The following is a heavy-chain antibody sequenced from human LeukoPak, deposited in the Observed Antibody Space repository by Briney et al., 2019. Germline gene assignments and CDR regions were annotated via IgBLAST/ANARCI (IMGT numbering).Heavy chain of an antibody. CDR2: ISYDGSNK. J-gene: IGHJ4*02. Sequence: PGRSLRLSCAASGFTFSSYAMPWVRQAPGKGLEWVAVISYDGSNKYYADSVKGRFTISRDNSKNTLYLQMNSLRAEDTAVYYCARDDFTMTVAGNFDYWGQGTLVTVSS. CDR3: ARDDFTMTVAGNFDY. CDR1: GFTFSSYA. D-gene: IGHD3-22*01. V-gene: IGHV3-30-3*01.